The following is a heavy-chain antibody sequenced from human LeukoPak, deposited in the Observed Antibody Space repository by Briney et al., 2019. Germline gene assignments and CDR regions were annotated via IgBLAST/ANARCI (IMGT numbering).Heavy chain of an antibody. D-gene: IGHD1-26*01. J-gene: IGHJ4*02. CDR1: GFTFSSYW. CDR3: ARRSGSYVFGFEDY. CDR2: IKQDGSEK. V-gene: IGHV3-7*01. Sequence: GGSLRLSCAASGFTFSSYWMSWVRQAPGKGLEWVANIKQDGSEKYYVDSVKGRFTISRDNAKNSLYLQMNSLRAEDTAVYYCARRSGSYVFGFEDYWGQGTLVTVSP.